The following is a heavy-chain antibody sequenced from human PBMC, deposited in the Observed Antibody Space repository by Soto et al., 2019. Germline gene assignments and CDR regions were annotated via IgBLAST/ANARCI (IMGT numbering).Heavy chain of an antibody. Sequence: QVQLVESGGGVVQPGRSLRLSCAASGFTFSHYAMHWVRQAPGKGLEWVALMSYDGSNAYYADSVKGRFTISRDNSKNTLYMQMNSLRAEDTAVYYCAKDESHNFDYWGQGTLVTVSS. J-gene: IGHJ4*02. CDR3: AKDESHNFDY. CDR2: MSYDGSNA. CDR1: GFTFSHYA. V-gene: IGHV3-30*18.